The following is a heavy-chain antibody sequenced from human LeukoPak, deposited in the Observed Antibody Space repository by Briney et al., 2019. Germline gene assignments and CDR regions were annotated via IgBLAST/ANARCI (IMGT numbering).Heavy chain of an antibody. V-gene: IGHV4-59*08. D-gene: IGHD7-27*01. CDR3: ARALGRLSWFDP. J-gene: IGHJ5*02. Sequence: SETLSLTCTVSGGSISSYYWSWIRKPPGRGLEWIGSIYHSGSTYYNPSLKSRVTISVDTSKNQFSLKLSSVTAADTAVYYCARALGRLSWFDPWGQGTLVTVSS. CDR1: GGSISSYY. CDR2: IYHSGST.